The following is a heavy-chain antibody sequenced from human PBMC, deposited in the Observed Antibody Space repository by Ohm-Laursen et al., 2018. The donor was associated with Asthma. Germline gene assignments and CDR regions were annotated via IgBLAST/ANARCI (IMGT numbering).Heavy chain of an antibody. V-gene: IGHV3-30-3*01. Sequence: SSLRLSCAAPGFTFSSYAMHWVRQAPGKGLEWVAVISYDGSNKYYADSVKGRFTISRDNSKNTLYLQMNSLRAEDTAVYYCARELGIVVVTAGLDYWGQGTLVTVSS. J-gene: IGHJ4*02. D-gene: IGHD2-21*02. CDR2: ISYDGSNK. CDR3: ARELGIVVVTAGLDY. CDR1: GFTFSSYA.